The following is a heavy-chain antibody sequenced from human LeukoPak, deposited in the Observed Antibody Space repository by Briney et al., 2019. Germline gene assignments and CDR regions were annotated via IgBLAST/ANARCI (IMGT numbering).Heavy chain of an antibody. J-gene: IGHJ4*02. CDR2: IYYSGST. Sequence: SETLSLTCTVSGGSISSYYWSWIRQPPGKGLEWIGYIYYSGSTNYNPSLKSRVTISVDTSKNQFSLKLSSVTAADTAVYYCARVGSGDGSGSIDYWGQGTLVTVSS. V-gene: IGHV4-59*01. CDR3: ARVGSGDGSGSIDY. CDR1: GGSISSYY. D-gene: IGHD3-10*01.